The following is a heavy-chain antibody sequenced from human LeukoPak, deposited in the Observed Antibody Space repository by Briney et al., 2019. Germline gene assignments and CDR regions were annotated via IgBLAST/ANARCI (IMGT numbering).Heavy chain of an antibody. CDR1: GFTFSSYG. CDR3: AKDGVPSRWFGRNYFDY. CDR2: IRYDGSNK. D-gene: IGHD3-10*01. V-gene: IGHV3-30*02. J-gene: IGHJ4*02. Sequence: GGSLRPSCAASGFTFSSYGMHWVRQAPGKGLEWVTFIRYDGSNKYYADSVKGRFTISRDNSRNTLFLQMNSLRAEDTAVYYCAKDGVPSRWFGRNYFDYWGQGTLVTVSS.